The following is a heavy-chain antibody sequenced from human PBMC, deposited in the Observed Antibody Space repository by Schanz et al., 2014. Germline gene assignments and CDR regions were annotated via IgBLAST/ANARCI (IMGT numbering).Heavy chain of an antibody. V-gene: IGHV3-74*01. CDR1: GFTFSDSW. D-gene: IGHD4-17*01. J-gene: IGHJ4*02. CDR2: TSNDGSFT. CDR3: VRDTDYHFDY. Sequence: EVQLVESGGGLVQPGGSLRLSCAASGFTFSDSWMHWVRQAPGKGLVWVSRTSNDGSFTTFADSVKGRFTISRDNAKHTLYLQMNSLRAEDTAVYYCVRDTDYHFDYWGQGTLVTVSS.